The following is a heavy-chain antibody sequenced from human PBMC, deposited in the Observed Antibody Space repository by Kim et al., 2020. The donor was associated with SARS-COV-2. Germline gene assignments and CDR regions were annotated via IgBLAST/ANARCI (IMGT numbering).Heavy chain of an antibody. Sequence: DTRYSPSFQGQVTISADKSISTAYLQWSSLKASDTAMYYCASGRAPGFDLWGRGTLVTVSS. V-gene: IGHV5-51*01. CDR3: ASGRAPGFDL. J-gene: IGHJ2*01. CDR2: DT.